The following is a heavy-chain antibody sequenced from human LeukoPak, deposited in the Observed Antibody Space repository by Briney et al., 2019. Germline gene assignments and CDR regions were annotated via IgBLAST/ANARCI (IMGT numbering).Heavy chain of an antibody. V-gene: IGHV4-61*01. CDR2: IYFSGST. Sequence: PSETLSLACTVSGGSVSGGTYYWSWVRQPPGKGLEWIGYIYFSGSTNYNPSLKSRVTISVDTSKNQFSLKLSSVTAADTAVYYCARDLGCSGGSCYSRYYGMDVWGQGTTVTVSS. D-gene: IGHD2-15*01. CDR1: GGSVSGGTYY. CDR3: ARDLGCSGGSCYSRYYGMDV. J-gene: IGHJ6*02.